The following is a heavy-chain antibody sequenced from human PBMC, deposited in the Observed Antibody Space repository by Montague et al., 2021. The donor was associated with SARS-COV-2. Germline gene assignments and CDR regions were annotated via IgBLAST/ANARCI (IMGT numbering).Heavy chain of an antibody. V-gene: IGHV4-34*01. D-gene: IGHD5-24*01. J-gene: IGHJ2*01. CDR2: INHSGST. Sequence: SETLSLTCAVSSGSFRGYYWSWIRQPPGKGLEWIGEINHSGSTTYNPSLESRVSISVDTSKNQFSLKLSSVTAADTAVYYCARDGYNAHQNYWYFDVWGRGTLVTVSS. CDR1: SGSFRGYY. CDR3: ARDGYNAHQNYWYFDV.